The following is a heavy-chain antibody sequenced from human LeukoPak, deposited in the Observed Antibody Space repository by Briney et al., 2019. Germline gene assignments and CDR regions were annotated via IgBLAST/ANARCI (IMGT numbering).Heavy chain of an antibody. CDR1: GFSFSSYW. J-gene: IGHJ4*02. V-gene: IGHV3-74*01. CDR3: ARVRSGYYFDY. Sequence: GGSLRLSCAASGFSFSSYWMDWARQAPGKGLVWVSRISSDGSSTYYADSVEGRFTISRDNAKNTLYLQMNSLRAEDTAVYYCARVRSGYYFDYWGQGTLVTVSS. CDR2: ISSDGSST. D-gene: IGHD2-21*01.